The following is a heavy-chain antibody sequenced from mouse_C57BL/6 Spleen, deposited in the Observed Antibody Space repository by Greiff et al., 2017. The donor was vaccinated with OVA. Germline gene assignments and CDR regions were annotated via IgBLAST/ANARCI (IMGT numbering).Heavy chain of an antibody. V-gene: IGHV5-4*03. CDR2: ISDGGSYT. CDR3: ARGGLDGSSY. J-gene: IGHJ3*01. CDR1: GFTFSSYA. Sequence: EVMLVESGGGLVKPGGSLKLSCAASGFTFSSYAMSWVRQTPETRLEWVATISDGGSYTYYPDNVKGRFTISRDNAKNNLYLQMSHLKSEDTAMYYCARGGLDGSSYWGQGTLVTVSA. D-gene: IGHD1-1*01.